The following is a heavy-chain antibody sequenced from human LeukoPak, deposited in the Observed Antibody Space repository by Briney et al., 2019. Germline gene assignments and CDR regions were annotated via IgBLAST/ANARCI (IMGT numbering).Heavy chain of an antibody. CDR3: ARDGGSGWYYFDY. V-gene: IGHV3-21*01. Sequence: PGGSLRLSCAASGFTFSSYEMNWVRQAPGKGLEWVSSISSSSYIYYADSVKGRFTISRDNAKNSLYLQMNSLRAEDTAVYYCARDGGSGWYYFDYWGQGTLVTVSS. CDR1: GFTFSSYE. D-gene: IGHD6-19*01. CDR2: ISSSSYI. J-gene: IGHJ4*02.